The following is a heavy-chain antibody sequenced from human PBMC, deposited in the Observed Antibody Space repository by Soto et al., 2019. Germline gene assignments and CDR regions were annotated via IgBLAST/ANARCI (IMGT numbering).Heavy chain of an antibody. CDR2: IKQDGSEK. CDR1: GFTFSSHW. D-gene: IGHD3-3*01. CDR3: AKGRYDFWSPYYFDS. Sequence: GGSLRLSCAASGFTFSSHWMSWVRQAPGKGLEWVANIKQDGSEKYYVDSVKGRFTISRDNARNSLYLQMDSLRDEDTALYYCAKGRYDFWSPYYFDSWGQGTLVTVSS. J-gene: IGHJ4*02. V-gene: IGHV3-7*03.